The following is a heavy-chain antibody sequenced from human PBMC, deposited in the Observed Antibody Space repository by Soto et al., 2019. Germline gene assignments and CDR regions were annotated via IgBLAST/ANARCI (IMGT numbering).Heavy chain of an antibody. CDR1: GGTFSSYA. CDR2: IIPIFGTA. V-gene: IGHV1-69*01. J-gene: IGHJ6*02. Sequence: QVQLVQSGAEVKKPGSSVKVSCKASGGTFSSYAISWVRQAPGQGLEWMGGIIPIFGTATYAQKFQGRVTITADESTSTAYMELSNLRSEDTAVYYCARGVGAMAKKYYGMDVWGQGTTVTVSS. CDR3: ARGVGAMAKKYYGMDV. D-gene: IGHD1-26*01.